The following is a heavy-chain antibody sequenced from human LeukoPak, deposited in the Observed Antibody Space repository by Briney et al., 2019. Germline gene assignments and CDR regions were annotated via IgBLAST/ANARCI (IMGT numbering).Heavy chain of an antibody. Sequence: SETLSLTCTVSGGSISSSSYYWGWIRQPPGKGLEWIGSIYHSGSPYYNPSLKSRVTISVETSKNQFSLKLSSVTAADTAVYYCARADYSSTWSHDYYYMDAWGKGTTVTVSS. J-gene: IGHJ6*03. CDR1: GGSISSSSYY. D-gene: IGHD6-13*01. CDR2: IYHSGSP. V-gene: IGHV4-39*07. CDR3: ARADYSSTWSHDYYYMDA.